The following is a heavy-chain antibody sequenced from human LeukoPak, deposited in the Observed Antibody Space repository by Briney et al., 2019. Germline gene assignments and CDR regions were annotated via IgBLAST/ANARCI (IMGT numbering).Heavy chain of an antibody. J-gene: IGHJ4*01. D-gene: IGHD5-12*01. V-gene: IGHV1-46*01. Sequence: ASVKVTCKASGYTFTSYYMHWVRQAPGQGLEWMGIINPSGGSTSYAQKFQGRVTMTRDTSISTAYMELSRLRSDDTAVYYCARPSYSGYVFXYWGXGTXVT. CDR1: GYTFTSYY. CDR3: ARPSYSGYVFXY. CDR2: INPSGGST.